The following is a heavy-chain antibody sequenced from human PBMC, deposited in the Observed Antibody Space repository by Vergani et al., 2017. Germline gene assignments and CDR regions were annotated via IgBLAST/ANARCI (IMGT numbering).Heavy chain of an antibody. CDR3: ASMAVXGTLTTYYYYYMDV. CDR2: IKQDGSEK. J-gene: IGHJ6*03. Sequence: EVQLVESGGGLVQPGGSLRLSCAASGFTFSSYWMSWVRQAPGKGLEWVANIKQDGSEKYYVDSVKGRFTISRDNAKNSLYLQMNSLRAEDTAVYYCASMAVXGTLTTYYYYYMDVWGKGTTVTVSS. V-gene: IGHV3-7*01. CDR1: GFTFSSYW. D-gene: IGHD6-19*01.